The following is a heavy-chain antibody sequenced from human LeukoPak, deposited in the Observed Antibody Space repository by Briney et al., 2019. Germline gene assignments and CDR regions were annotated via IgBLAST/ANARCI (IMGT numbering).Heavy chain of an antibody. CDR2: IYYSGST. V-gene: IGHV4-31*03. CDR3: ERRKLYYFDY. D-gene: IGHD1-14*01. Sequence: LQTLSLTCTVSGGSISSGGYYWSWIRQHPGKGLEWIGYIYYSGSTYYNPSLKSRVTISVDTSKNQFSLKLSSVTAADTAVYYCERRKLYYFDYWGQGTLATVSS. J-gene: IGHJ4*02. CDR1: GGSISSGGYY.